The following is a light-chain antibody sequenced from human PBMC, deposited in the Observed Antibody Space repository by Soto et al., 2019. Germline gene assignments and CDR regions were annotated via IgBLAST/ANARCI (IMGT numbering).Light chain of an antibody. CDR2: EVT. CDR3: VSYTDTDTFV. J-gene: IGLJ1*01. V-gene: IGLV2-14*01. CDR1: NTDVGQDKS. Sequence: QSALTQPASVSGSRGQSITISCVGRNTDVGQDKSVSWYQQGPGKAPKLLIFEVTNRPSGVSSRFSGSRSGNTASLTISGLQPDDEGDYFCVSYTDTDTFVFGTGTKLTVL.